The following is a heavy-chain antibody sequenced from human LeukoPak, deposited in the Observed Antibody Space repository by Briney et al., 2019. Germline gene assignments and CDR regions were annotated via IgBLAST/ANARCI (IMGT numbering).Heavy chain of an antibody. CDR2: ISRTGGSP. J-gene: IGHJ4*02. CDR1: VFTLRSYA. V-gene: IGHV3-64*01. CDR3: ARGVSDSSKVNFAY. Sequence: GSLSLSCAVSVFTLRSYAILCVRHAPGEGVEYGSAISRTGGSPYYANSVKGRFTISRANSPNTLYLQMASLRAEDMAVYYCARGVSDSSKVNFAYWGQGTLVTASS. D-gene: IGHD3-22*01.